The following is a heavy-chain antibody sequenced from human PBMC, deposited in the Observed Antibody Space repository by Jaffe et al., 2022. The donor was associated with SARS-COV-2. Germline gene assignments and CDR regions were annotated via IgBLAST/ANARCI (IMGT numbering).Heavy chain of an antibody. Sequence: QVQLQESGPGLVKPSQTLSLTCTVSGGSISSGSYYWSWIRQPAGKGLEWIGRIYTSGSTNYNPSLKSRVTISVDTSKNQFSLKLSSVTAADTAVYYCAREREDIVVVPADKEHPNYYYYGMDVWGQGTTVTVSS. V-gene: IGHV4-61*02. D-gene: IGHD2-2*01. CDR2: IYTSGST. CDR3: AREREDIVVVPADKEHPNYYYYGMDV. J-gene: IGHJ6*02. CDR1: GGSISSGSYY.